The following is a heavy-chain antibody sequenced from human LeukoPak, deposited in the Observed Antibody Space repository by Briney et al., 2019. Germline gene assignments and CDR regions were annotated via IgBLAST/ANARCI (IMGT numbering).Heavy chain of an antibody. CDR3: ARVAAGIGFFQH. CDR1: GYSLSSGYY. CDR2: IHHSGST. V-gene: IGHV4-38-2*02. D-gene: IGHD6-13*01. Sequence: SETLSLTCIVSGYSLSSGYYWGWIRQPPGKGLEWIGNIHHSGSTYYNPSLKSRVTISVDTSKNQLSLKLSSVTAADTAVYYCARVAAGIGFFQHWGQGTLVTVSS. J-gene: IGHJ1*01.